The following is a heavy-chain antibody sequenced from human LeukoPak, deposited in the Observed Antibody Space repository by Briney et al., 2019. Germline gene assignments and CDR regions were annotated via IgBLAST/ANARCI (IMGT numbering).Heavy chain of an antibody. CDR2: ISGSGDTT. V-gene: IGHV3-23*01. CDR3: ARAKPKNMVRGLIMRRESRYYFDY. D-gene: IGHD3-10*01. CDR1: GFIFSNYA. Sequence: GGSLRLSCATSGFIFSNYAVNWVRQAPGKGLEWVSLISGSGDTTYYADSVKGRFTISRDNSKNTLYLQMNSLRAEDTAVYYCARAKPKNMVRGLIMRRESRYYFDYWGQGTLVTVSS. J-gene: IGHJ4*02.